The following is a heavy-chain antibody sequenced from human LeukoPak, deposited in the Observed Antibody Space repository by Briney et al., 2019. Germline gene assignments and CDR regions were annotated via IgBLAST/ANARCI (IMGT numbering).Heavy chain of an antibody. CDR3: AREGGTVEIGEFDY. CDR1: GFTFSSYW. V-gene: IGHV3-74*01. Sequence: PGRSLRLSCAASGFTFSSYWMHWVRQVPGKGLVWVARINPGGSSITYADSVKGRFTTSRDNSRNTVYLQMNSLRGEDTAIYYCAREGGTVEIGEFDYWGQGTLVTVSS. D-gene: IGHD1-7*01. J-gene: IGHJ4*02. CDR2: INPGGSSI.